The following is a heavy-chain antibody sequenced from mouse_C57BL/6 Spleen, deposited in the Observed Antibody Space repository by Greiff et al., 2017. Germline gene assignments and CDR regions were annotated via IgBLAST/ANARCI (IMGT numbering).Heavy chain of an antibody. CDR3: ARRGSITSVVPMDY. D-gene: IGHD1-1*01. V-gene: IGHV1-50*01. Sequence: VQLQQPGAELVKPGASVKLSCKASGYTFTSYWMQWVKQRPGQGLEWIGEIDPSDSYTNYNQKFKGKATLTVDTSSSTAYMQLRSLTSEDSAVYYCARRGSITSVVPMDYWGQGTSVTVSS. J-gene: IGHJ4*01. CDR2: IDPSDSYT. CDR1: GYTFTSYW.